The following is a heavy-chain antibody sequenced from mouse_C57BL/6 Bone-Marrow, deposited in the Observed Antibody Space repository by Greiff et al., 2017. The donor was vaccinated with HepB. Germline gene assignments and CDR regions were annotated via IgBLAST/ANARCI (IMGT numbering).Heavy chain of an antibody. J-gene: IGHJ4*01. D-gene: IGHD4-1*01. CDR2: INYDGSST. CDR3: ARGELGYAMDY. Sequence: EVKLEESEGGLVQPGSSMKLSCTASGFTFRDYYMAWVRQVPEKGLEWVANINYDGSSTYYLDSLKSRFIISRDNAKNILYLQMSSLKSEDTATYYCARGELGYAMDYWGQGTSVTVSS. V-gene: IGHV5-16*01. CDR1: GFTFRDYY.